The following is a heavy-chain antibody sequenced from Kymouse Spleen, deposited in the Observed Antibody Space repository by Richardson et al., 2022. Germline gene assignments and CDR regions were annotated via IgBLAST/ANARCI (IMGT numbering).Heavy chain of an antibody. Sequence: QVQLQQWGAGLLKPSETLSLTCAVYGGSFSGYYWSWIRQPPGKGLEWIGEINHSGSTNYNPSLKSRVTISVDTSKNQFSLKLSSVTAADTAVYYCARAYCGGDCYSGDWFDPWGQGTLVTVSS. V-gene: IGHV4-34*01. J-gene: IGHJ5*02. CDR2: INHSGST. CDR1: GGSFSGYY. D-gene: IGHD2-21*02. CDR3: ARAYCGGDCYSGDWFDP.